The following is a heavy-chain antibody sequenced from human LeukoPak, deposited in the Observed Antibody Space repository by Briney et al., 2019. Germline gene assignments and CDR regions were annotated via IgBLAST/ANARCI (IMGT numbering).Heavy chain of an antibody. V-gene: IGHV3-30*04. D-gene: IGHD5-18*01. CDR3: AKEFRGTAMEPVFDY. CDR1: GFTFSSYA. Sequence: GGSLRLSCAASGFTFSSYAMHWVRQAPGKGLEWVAVISYDGSNKYYADSVKGRFTISRDNSKNTLYLQMNSLRAEDTALYYCAKEFRGTAMEPVFDYWGQGTLVTVSS. CDR2: ISYDGSNK. J-gene: IGHJ4*02.